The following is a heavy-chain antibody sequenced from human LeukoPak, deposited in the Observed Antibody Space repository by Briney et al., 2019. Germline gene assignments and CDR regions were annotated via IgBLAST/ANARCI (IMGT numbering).Heavy chain of an antibody. V-gene: IGHV4-4*02. J-gene: IGHJ4*02. CDR3: ARVPMVIKAFDY. D-gene: IGHD2/OR15-2a*01. CDR2: IYHSGST. CDR1: GGSISSSNW. Sequence: SETLSLTCAVSGGSISSSNWWSWVRPPPGKGLEWIGEIYHSGSTNYNPSLKSRVTISVDKSKNQFSLKLSSVTAADTAVYYCARVPMVIKAFDYWGQGTLVTVSS.